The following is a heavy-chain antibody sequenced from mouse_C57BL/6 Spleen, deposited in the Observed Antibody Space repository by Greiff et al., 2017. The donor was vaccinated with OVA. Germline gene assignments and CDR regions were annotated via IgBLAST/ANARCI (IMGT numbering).Heavy chain of an antibody. Sequence: EVMLVESEGGLVQPGSSMKLSCTASGFTFSDYYMAWVRQVPEKGLEWVANINYDGSSTYYLDSLKSRFIISRDNAKNILYLQMSSLKSEDTATYYCARDSSGLAYWGQGTLVTVSA. CDR3: ARDSSGLAY. J-gene: IGHJ3*01. CDR1: GFTFSDYY. CDR2: INYDGSST. D-gene: IGHD3-2*02. V-gene: IGHV5-16*01.